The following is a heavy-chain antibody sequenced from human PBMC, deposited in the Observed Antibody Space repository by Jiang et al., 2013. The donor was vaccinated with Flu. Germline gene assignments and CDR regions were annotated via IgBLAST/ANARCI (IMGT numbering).Heavy chain of an antibody. J-gene: IGHJ4*02. Sequence: GAEVKKPGASVKVSCKASGYTFNSYGITWVRQAPGQGLEWMGWISTYNGDTNFAQKFQGRVTVTTDTSTTTAYMELRNLTSDDTAVYFCARAWTSCGGDCPKDHWGQGTLVTVSS. D-gene: IGHD2-21*01. CDR3: ARAWTSCGGDCPKDH. V-gene: IGHV1-18*01. CDR2: ISTYNGDT. CDR1: GYTFNSYG.